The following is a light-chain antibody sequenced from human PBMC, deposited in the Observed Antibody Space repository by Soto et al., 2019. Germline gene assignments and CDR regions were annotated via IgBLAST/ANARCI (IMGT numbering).Light chain of an antibody. CDR1: SSNIGSNF. CDR3: GTWDTKLSAVV. J-gene: IGLJ2*01. Sequence: QSVLTQPPSISATPGQKVTISCSGSSSNIGSNFVSWYQQLPGTAPKLHIFDNSQRPSGIPDRFFGSKSGTSATLGITGPQTGDEAVYYCGTWDTKLSAVVFGGGTKLTVL. CDR2: DNS. V-gene: IGLV1-51*01.